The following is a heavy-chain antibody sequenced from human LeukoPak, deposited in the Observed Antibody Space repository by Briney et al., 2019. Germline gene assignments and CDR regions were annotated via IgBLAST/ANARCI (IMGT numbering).Heavy chain of an antibody. CDR3: ARRTLPYLDV. D-gene: IGHD1/OR15-1a*01. J-gene: IGHJ6*03. CDR2: ISSSSSYI. Sequence: GGSLRLSCAASGFTFSSYSMNWVRQAPGKGLEWVSSISSSSSYIYYADSVRGRFTISRDNAENSLYLQMNSLRAEDSAVYFCARRTLPYLDVWGKGTTVTVSS. V-gene: IGHV3-21*01. CDR1: GFTFSSYS.